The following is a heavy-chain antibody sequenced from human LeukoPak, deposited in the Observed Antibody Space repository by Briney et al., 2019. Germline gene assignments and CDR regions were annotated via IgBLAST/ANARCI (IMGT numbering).Heavy chain of an antibody. Sequence: PGGSLRLSCAASGFTFSSYSMNWVRQAPGKGLEWFSSISSSSSYIYYADSVKGRFTISRDNAKNSLYLQMNSLRAEDTAVYYCARVGYSYGNAFDIWGQGTMVTVSS. D-gene: IGHD5-18*01. CDR2: ISSSSSYI. CDR3: ARVGYSYGNAFDI. J-gene: IGHJ3*02. V-gene: IGHV3-21*01. CDR1: GFTFSSYS.